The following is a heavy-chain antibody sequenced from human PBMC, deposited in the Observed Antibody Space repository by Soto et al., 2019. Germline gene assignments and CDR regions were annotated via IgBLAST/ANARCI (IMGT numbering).Heavy chain of an antibody. D-gene: IGHD4-17*01. J-gene: IGHJ6*03. Sequence: VKVSCKASGYTFTSYDINWVRQATGQGLEWMGWMNPNSGNTGYAQKFQGRVTMTRNTSISTAYMELSSLRSEDTAVYYCARRTVTTYAYYYYYMDVWGKGTTVPVSS. CDR1: GYTFTSYD. V-gene: IGHV1-8*01. CDR2: MNPNSGNT. CDR3: ARRTVTTYAYYYYYMDV.